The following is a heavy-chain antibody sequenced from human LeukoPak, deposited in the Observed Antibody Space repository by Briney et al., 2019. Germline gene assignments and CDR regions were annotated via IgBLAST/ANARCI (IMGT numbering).Heavy chain of an antibody. V-gene: IGHV3-23*01. CDR3: AKDLDYDFWSGSPEFDP. D-gene: IGHD3-3*01. CDR1: GFTFSSYA. Sequence: PGRSLRLSCAASGFTFSSYAMSWVRQAPGKGLEWVSAISGSGGSTYYADSVKGRFTISRDNSKNTLYLQMNSLRAEDTAVYYCAKDLDYDFWSGSPEFDPWGQGTLVTVSS. J-gene: IGHJ5*02. CDR2: ISGSGGST.